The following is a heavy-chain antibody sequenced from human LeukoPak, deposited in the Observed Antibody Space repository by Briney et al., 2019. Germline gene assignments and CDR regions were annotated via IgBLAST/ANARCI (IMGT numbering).Heavy chain of an antibody. Sequence: ASVKVSCKASGYTFTSYDINWVRQATGQGLEWMGWMNPNSGNTGYAQKFQGRVTMTRNTSISTAYMELSSLRSEDTAVYYCASALRTSGWYGYNWFDPWGQGTLVIVSS. CDR2: MNPNSGNT. CDR1: GYTFTSYD. V-gene: IGHV1-8*01. CDR3: ASALRTSGWYGYNWFDP. D-gene: IGHD6-19*01. J-gene: IGHJ5*02.